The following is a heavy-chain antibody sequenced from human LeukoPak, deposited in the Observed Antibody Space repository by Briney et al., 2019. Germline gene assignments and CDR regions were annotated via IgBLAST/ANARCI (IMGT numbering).Heavy chain of an antibody. V-gene: IGHV4-61*02. CDR2: IYTSGST. Sequence: SETLSLTCTVSGGSISSGSYYWSWIRQPAGKGLEWIGRIYTSGSTYYNPSLKSRVTISVDTSKTQFSLKLSSVTAADTAVYYCARLNSGSYYNYYYYYMDVWGKGTTVTVSS. J-gene: IGHJ6*03. CDR1: GGSISSGSYY. CDR3: ARLNSGSYYNYYYYYMDV. D-gene: IGHD1-26*01.